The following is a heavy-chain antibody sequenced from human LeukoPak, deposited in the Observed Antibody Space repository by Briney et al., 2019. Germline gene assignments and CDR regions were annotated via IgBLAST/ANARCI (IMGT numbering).Heavy chain of an antibody. CDR1: GGSFSGYY. V-gene: IGHV4-34*01. CDR2: INHSGST. Sequence: PSETLSLTCAVYGGSFSGYYWSWIRQPPGKGLEWIGEINHSGSTNYNPSLKSRVTISVDTSKNQFSLKLSSVTAADTAVYYCAKVRWLQQKIDYWGQGTLATVSS. J-gene: IGHJ4*02. CDR3: AKVRWLQQKIDY. D-gene: IGHD5-12*01.